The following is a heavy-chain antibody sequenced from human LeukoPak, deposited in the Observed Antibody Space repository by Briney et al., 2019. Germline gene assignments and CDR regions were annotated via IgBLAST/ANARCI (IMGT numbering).Heavy chain of an antibody. D-gene: IGHD4-17*01. Sequence: SETLSLTCTVSGYSISSGYYWGWIRQPPGKGLEWIGSIYYSGSTYYNPSLKSRVTISVDTSKNQFSLKLSSVTAADTAVYYCAIYSKTTPFDYWGQGTLVTVSS. J-gene: IGHJ4*02. V-gene: IGHV4-38-2*02. CDR2: IYYSGST. CDR3: AIYSKTTPFDY. CDR1: GYSISSGYY.